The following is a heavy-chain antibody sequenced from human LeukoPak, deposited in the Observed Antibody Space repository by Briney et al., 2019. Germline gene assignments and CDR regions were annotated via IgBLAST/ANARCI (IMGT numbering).Heavy chain of an antibody. D-gene: IGHD1-14*01. CDR2: INPNSGGT. CDR3: ARDRYPLYHYYMDV. J-gene: IGHJ6*03. V-gene: IGHV1-2*02. Sequence: WINPNSGGTNYGQKFQGRVTMTRDTSISTAYMELSRLRSDDTAVYYCARDRYPLYHYYMDVWGKGTTVTVSS.